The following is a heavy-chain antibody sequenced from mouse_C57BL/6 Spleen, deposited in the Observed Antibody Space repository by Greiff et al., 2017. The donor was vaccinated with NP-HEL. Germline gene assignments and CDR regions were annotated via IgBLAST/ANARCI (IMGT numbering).Heavy chain of an antibody. V-gene: IGHV1-82*01. Sequence: QVQLKQSGPELVKPGASVKISCKASGYAFSSSWMNWVKQRPGKGLEWIGRIYPGDGDTNYNGKFKGKATLTADKSSSTAYMQLSSLTSEDSAVYFCARWEELRRSSLAMDYWGQGTSVTVSS. CDR2: IYPGDGDT. CDR1: GYAFSSSW. J-gene: IGHJ4*01. CDR3: ARWEELRRSSLAMDY. D-gene: IGHD1-1*01.